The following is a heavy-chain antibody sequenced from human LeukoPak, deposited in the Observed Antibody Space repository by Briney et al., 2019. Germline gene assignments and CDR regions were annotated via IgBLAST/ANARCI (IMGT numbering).Heavy chain of an antibody. J-gene: IGHJ4*02. V-gene: IGHV3-53*01. CDR2: IYSGGST. Sequence: GGSLRLSCAASGFTVSSKYMSWVRQAPGKGLEWVSLIYSGGSTYYADPVKGRFTISRDNSKNTLHLQMNSLRAEDTAVYYCVRIQPWYYFDYWGQGTLVTVSS. CDR1: GFTVSSKY. CDR3: VRIQPWYYFDY. D-gene: IGHD5-18*01.